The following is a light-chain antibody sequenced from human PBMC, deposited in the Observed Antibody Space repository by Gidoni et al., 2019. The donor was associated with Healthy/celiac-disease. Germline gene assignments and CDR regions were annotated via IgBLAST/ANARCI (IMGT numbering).Light chain of an antibody. CDR2: GAS. J-gene: IGKJ1*01. CDR1: QSVSSN. Sequence: DIVMTQSPATLSVSPGERATISCRTSQSVSSNLAWYQKKPGQAPRLLIYGASTRATGIPARFSGSGSGKEFTLTISSRQSEDFAVYYGQQYNNWPRTFGQGTKVEIK. CDR3: QQYNNWPRT. V-gene: IGKV3-15*01.